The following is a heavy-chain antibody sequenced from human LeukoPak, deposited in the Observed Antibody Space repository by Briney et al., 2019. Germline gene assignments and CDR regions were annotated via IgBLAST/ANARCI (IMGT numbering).Heavy chain of an antibody. J-gene: IGHJ3*02. V-gene: IGHV1-69*05. Sequence: SVKVSCKASGGTFSSYAISWVRQAPGQGLEWMGGIIPIFGTANYAQKFQGRVTITTDESTSTAYMELSSLRSEDTAVYYCARDRVGVVTPGDAFDIWGQGTMVTVPS. CDR3: ARDRVGVVTPGDAFDI. D-gene: IGHD4-23*01. CDR1: GGTFSSYA. CDR2: IIPIFGTA.